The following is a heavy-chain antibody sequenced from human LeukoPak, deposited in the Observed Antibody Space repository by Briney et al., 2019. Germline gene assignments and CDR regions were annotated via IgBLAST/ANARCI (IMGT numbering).Heavy chain of an antibody. J-gene: IGHJ4*02. CDR1: GGSISSYY. CDR2: IYYSGST. D-gene: IGHD1-26*01. CDR3: ARSSLMVGATLFDY. Sequence: SETLSLTCTVSGGSISSYYWSWIRQPPGKGLEWIGYIYYSGSTNHSPSLKSRVTISVDTSKNQFSLKLSSVTAADTAVYYCARSSLMVGATLFDYWGQGTLVTVSS. V-gene: IGHV4-59*08.